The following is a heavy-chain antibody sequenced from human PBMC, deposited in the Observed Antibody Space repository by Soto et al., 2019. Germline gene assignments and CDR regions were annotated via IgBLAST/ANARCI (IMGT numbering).Heavy chain of an antibody. Sequence: GASVKVSCKVSGYTLTELSMHWVRQAPGKGLEWMGGFDPEDGETIYAQKFQGRVTMTEDTSTDTAYMELSSLRSEDTAVYYCAAQYYGSGSYYKGAYYYGMDVWGQGTTVTVSS. CDR3: AAQYYGSGSYYKGAYYYGMDV. J-gene: IGHJ6*02. D-gene: IGHD3-10*01. V-gene: IGHV1-24*01. CDR1: GYTLTELS. CDR2: FDPEDGET.